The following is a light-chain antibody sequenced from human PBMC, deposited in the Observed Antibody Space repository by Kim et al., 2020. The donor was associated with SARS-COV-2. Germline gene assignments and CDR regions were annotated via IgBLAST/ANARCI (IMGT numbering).Light chain of an antibody. Sequence: SPGEKATLSCRVSQSVSSSSLAWYQQKPGQAPRLLIYGASNWATGIPDRFSGSGSGTDFTLTISGVEPEDSAVYYCQQYGSSPQTFGQGTKVDIK. CDR2: GAS. CDR3: QQYGSSPQT. CDR1: QSVSSSS. J-gene: IGKJ1*01. V-gene: IGKV3-20*01.